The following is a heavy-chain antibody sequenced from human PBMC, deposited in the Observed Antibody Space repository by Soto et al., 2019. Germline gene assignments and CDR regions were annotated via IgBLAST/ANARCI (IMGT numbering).Heavy chain of an antibody. CDR1: VFTFISYA. J-gene: IGHJ4*02. CDR2: ISGSGGST. D-gene: IGHD3-10*01. V-gene: IGHV3-23*01. CDR3: AAQSTMVRGVIDY. Sequence: GWSLRLACASSVFTFISYAMSWVRQAPGKGLEWVSAISGSGGSTYYADSVKGRFTISRDNSKNTLYLQMNSLRAEDTAVYYCAAQSTMVRGVIDYWGQGTLVTVSS.